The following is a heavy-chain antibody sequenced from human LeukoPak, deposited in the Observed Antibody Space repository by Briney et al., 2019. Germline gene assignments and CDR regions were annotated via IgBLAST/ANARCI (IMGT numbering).Heavy chain of an antibody. CDR3: ARRYYYDSTGYYYDY. Sequence: SETLSLTCTVSGGSISSGSYYWNWIRQPAGKGLEWIGRIYTSGSTNYNPSLKSRLTMSVDTAKNQFSLKLSSVTAADTAVYYCARRYYYDSTGYYYDYWGQGTLVTVSS. V-gene: IGHV4-61*02. D-gene: IGHD3-22*01. CDR1: GGSISSGSYY. CDR2: IYTSGST. J-gene: IGHJ4*02.